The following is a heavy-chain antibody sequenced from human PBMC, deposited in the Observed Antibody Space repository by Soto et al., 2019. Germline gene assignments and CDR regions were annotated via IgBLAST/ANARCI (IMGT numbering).Heavy chain of an antibody. J-gene: IGHJ6*02. D-gene: IGHD5-18*01. Sequence: QVQLVESGGGVVQPGRSLRLSCAASGFTFSSYGMHWVRQAPGKGLEWVAVISYDGSNKYYADSVKGRFTISRDNSKNTLYLQMNSLRAEETAVYYCAKDLLGYSEDYYYYYGMDVWGQGTTVTVSS. CDR1: GFTFSSYG. V-gene: IGHV3-30*18. CDR2: ISYDGSNK. CDR3: AKDLLGYSEDYYYYYGMDV.